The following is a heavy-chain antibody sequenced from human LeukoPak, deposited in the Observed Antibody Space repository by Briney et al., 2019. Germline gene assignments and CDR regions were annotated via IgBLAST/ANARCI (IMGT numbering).Heavy chain of an antibody. CDR3: ATTYYDFWSGYFGQYYFDY. V-gene: IGHV3-7*01. J-gene: IGHJ4*02. CDR2: IKQDGSEK. Sequence: PEGSLRLSCAATGFTFSSYWTSWVRQAPGKGLEWLANIKQDGSEKYYVDSVKGRFTISRDNAKNSLYLQMNSLRAEDTAVYYCATTYYDFWSGYFGQYYFDYWGQGTLVTVSS. D-gene: IGHD3-3*01. CDR1: GFTFSSYW.